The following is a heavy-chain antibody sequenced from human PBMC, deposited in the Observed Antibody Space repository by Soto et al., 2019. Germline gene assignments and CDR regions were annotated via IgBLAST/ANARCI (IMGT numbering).Heavy chain of an antibody. Sequence: QVQLVESGGGVVQPGRSLRLSCAASGCTLSSYSMHWVRQAPGKGLEWVGVISYDGNKKYYRDSVKGRFSISRDTSNNTVHLQMNSLRPEDTAVYSCARSVAVAGRDYWGQGTLVTVPS. D-gene: IGHD6-19*01. CDR3: ARSVAVAGRDY. CDR1: GCTLSSYS. CDR2: ISYDGNKK. J-gene: IGHJ4*02. V-gene: IGHV3-30-3*01.